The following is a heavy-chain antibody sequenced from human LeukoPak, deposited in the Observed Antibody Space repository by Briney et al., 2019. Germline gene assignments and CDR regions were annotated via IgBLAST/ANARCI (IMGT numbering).Heavy chain of an antibody. CDR2: IIPIFGTA. J-gene: IGHJ5*02. CDR1: GGTFSSYA. Sequence: GASVKVFCKASGGTFSSYAISWVRQAPGQGLEWMGGIIPIFGTANYAQKFQGRVTITADESTSTAYMELSSLRSDDTAVYYCVRDRPHNWFDPWGQGTLVTVSS. V-gene: IGHV1-69*01. CDR3: VRDRPHNWFDP.